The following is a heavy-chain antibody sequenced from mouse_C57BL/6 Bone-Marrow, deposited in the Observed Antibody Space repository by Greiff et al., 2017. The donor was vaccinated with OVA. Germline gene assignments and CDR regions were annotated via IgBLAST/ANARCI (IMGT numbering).Heavy chain of an antibody. V-gene: IGHV1-76*01. CDR2: IYPGSGNT. CDR1: GYTFTDYY. J-gene: IGHJ4*01. Sequence: QVQLKQSGAELVRPGASVKLSCKASGYTFTDYYINWVKQRPGQGLEWIARIYPGSGNTYYNEKFKGKATLTAEKSSSTAYMQLSSLTSEDSAVYFCARGFYYYGSSHGYYAMDYWGQGTSVTVSS. D-gene: IGHD1-1*01. CDR3: ARGFYYYGSSHGYYAMDY.